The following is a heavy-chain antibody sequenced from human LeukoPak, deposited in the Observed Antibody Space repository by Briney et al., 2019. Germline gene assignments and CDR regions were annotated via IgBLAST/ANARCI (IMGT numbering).Heavy chain of an antibody. Sequence: GGSLRLSCAVSGFSVSDHYMSWVRQAPGKGLEWVSSIYRSGSTYYADSVKGRFTISRDNSKNALYLQMNSLRAEDTAVYHCATSRAWLGAPFDYWGQGTLVTVSS. D-gene: IGHD1-26*01. CDR3: ATSRAWLGAPFDY. V-gene: IGHV3-66*01. CDR2: IYRSGST. J-gene: IGHJ4*02. CDR1: GFSVSDHY.